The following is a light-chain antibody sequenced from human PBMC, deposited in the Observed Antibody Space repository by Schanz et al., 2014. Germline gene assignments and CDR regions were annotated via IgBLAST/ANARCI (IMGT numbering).Light chain of an antibody. J-gene: IGLJ2*01. V-gene: IGLV2-14*02. Sequence: QSALTQPASVSGSPGQSITISCTGTSSDVGSYNLVSWYQHHPGKAPKLMIYEGSKRPSGVSNRFSGSKSGTSASLAITGLQSEDEADYYCQTWGTAMVILGGGTKLTVL. CDR3: QTWGTAMVI. CDR2: EGS. CDR1: SSDVGSYNL.